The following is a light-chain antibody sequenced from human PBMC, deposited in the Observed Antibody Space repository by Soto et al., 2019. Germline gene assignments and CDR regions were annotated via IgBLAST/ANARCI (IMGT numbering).Light chain of an antibody. J-gene: IGLJ3*02. CDR1: SSNIGAGYD. V-gene: IGLV1-40*01. Sequence: QSVLTQPPSVSGAPGQRVTISCTGSSSNIGAGYDVHWYQQLPGTALKLLIYGNSNRPSGVSDRFSGSKSGTSASLAISGLQSEDEADYYCAAWDDSLNGWVFGGGTKLTVL. CDR2: GNS. CDR3: AAWDDSLNGWV.